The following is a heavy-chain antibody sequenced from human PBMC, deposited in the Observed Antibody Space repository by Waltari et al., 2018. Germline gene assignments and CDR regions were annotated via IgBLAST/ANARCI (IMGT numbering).Heavy chain of an antibody. CDR3: ARESSGNIGWFDS. CDR1: GYIFGDYA. J-gene: IGHJ5*01. D-gene: IGHD2-15*01. CDR2: VRSNIYGGVA. Sequence: EAHMVESGGDLVQPGRSLRLSCRGSGYIFGDYAVSWFRQAPGKGLEWIGFVRSNIYGGVAEYAASVTGRFTITRDDDDNIAYLQMDSLRREDTAVYYCARESSGNIGWFDSWGRGTLVTVSS. V-gene: IGHV3-49*03.